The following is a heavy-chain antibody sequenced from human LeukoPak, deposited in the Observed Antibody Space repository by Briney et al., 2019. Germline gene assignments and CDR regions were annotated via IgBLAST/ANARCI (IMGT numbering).Heavy chain of an antibody. Sequence: ASVKVSCKASGYPLTTYAVHWVRQAPGQGLEWMGWINTNTGNPTYAQAFTGRFVFFLDTSVSTAYLQISDLKPGDTAVYFCAREEAGTLVRGDMSYYFDYWGQGTPVTVSS. CDR1: GYPLTTYA. V-gene: IGHV7-4-1*02. CDR3: AREEAGTLVRGDMSYYFDY. D-gene: IGHD3-10*01. CDR2: INTNTGNP. J-gene: IGHJ4*02.